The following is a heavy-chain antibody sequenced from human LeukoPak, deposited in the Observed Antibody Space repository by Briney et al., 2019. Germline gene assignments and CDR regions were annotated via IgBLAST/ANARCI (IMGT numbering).Heavy chain of an antibody. V-gene: IGHV4-59*08. D-gene: IGHD5-18*01. CDR2: IYNSGST. CDR1: GDSISIYY. CDR3: ARTDGKQLPPRF. J-gene: IGHJ4*02. Sequence: SETLSLTCSVSGDSISIYYWSWIRQPPGKGLEWIGYIYNSGSTNYNPSLKSRVTISVDTSKNQFSLKLSSVTAADTAVYFCARTDGKQLPPRFWGQGTLVTVSS.